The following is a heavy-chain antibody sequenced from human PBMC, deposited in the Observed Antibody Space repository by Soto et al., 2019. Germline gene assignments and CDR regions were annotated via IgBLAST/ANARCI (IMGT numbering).Heavy chain of an antibody. V-gene: IGHV4-34*01. CDR2: INHSGST. Sequence: SETLSLTCAVYGVSFSGYYWIWIRQPPGKGLEWIGEINHSGSTNYNPSLKSRVTISVDTSKNQFSLKLSSVTAADTAVYYCARGTYCSSTSCYWGMDVWGQGTTVTVSS. CDR3: ARGTYCSSTSCYWGMDV. CDR1: GVSFSGYY. J-gene: IGHJ6*02. D-gene: IGHD2-2*01.